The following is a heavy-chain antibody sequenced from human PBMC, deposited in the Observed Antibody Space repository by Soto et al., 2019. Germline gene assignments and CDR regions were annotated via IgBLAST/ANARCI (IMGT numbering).Heavy chain of an antibody. CDR2: FDPEDGET. D-gene: IGHD3-10*01. V-gene: IGHV1-24*01. CDR1: GYTLTELS. Sequence: SLKVSCKVSGYTLTELSMHWVPQAPGKGLEWMGGFDPEDGETIYAQKFQGRVTMTEDTSTDTAYMELSSLRSEDTAVYYCATDVVGRVRDLRIFDYWGQGTLVTVSS. J-gene: IGHJ4*02. CDR3: ATDVVGRVRDLRIFDY.